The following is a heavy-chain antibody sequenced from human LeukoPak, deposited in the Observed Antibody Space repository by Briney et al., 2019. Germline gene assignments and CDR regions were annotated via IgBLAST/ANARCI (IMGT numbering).Heavy chain of an antibody. J-gene: IGHJ6*02. CDR2: FDPEDGET. Sequence: ASVKVSCKVCGYTLTDLSMHWVRQAPGKGLEGLGGFDPEDGETIYAQKFQGRVTLAEDTSTDTAYMELSSLRSEDTAAYYCATDIPRRVRGVVYSSFGMDVWGQGTTVTVSS. CDR1: GYTLTDLS. D-gene: IGHD3-10*01. V-gene: IGHV1-24*01. CDR3: ATDIPRRVRGVVYSSFGMDV.